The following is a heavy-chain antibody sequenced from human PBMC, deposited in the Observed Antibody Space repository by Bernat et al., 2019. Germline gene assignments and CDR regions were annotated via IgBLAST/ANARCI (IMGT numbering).Heavy chain of an antibody. CDR2: IWYDGSNK. J-gene: IGHJ4*02. CDR3: ARPPQKKYYGSEYYFDY. Sequence: QVQLVESGGGVVQPGRSLRLSCAASGFTFSSYGMHWVRQAPGKGLEWVAVIWYDGSNKYYADSVKGRFTISRDNSKNTLYLQMNSLRAEDTAVYYCARPPQKKYYGSEYYFDYWGQGTLVTVSS. D-gene: IGHD3-10*01. CDR1: GFTFSSYG. V-gene: IGHV3-33*01.